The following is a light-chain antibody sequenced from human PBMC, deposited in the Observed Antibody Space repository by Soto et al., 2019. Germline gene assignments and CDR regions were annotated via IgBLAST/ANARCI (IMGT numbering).Light chain of an antibody. CDR3: LQDYNYPRT. CDR1: QGIRND. J-gene: IGKJ1*01. Sequence: AIQMTQSPSSLSASVGDRVTIACRASQGIRNDLGWYQQKPGKAPNLLIYAASSLQSGVPSRFSGSGSGTDFTLTISSLQPEDFATYYCLQDYNYPRTFGQGTKVEIK. V-gene: IGKV1-6*01. CDR2: AAS.